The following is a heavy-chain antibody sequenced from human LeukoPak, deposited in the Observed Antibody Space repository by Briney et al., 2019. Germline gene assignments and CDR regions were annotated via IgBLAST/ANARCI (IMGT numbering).Heavy chain of an antibody. Sequence: GGSLRLSCTASGSTFSSYAMSWVRQAPGKGLEWVSAISGRDGSTNYADSVKGRFTISRDNSRNTLYLQMNSLRAEDTAVYYCAKKGTLPGIAATGTLLYYFDYWGQGTLVTVSS. CDR1: GSTFSSYA. CDR2: ISGRDGST. J-gene: IGHJ4*02. V-gene: IGHV3-23*01. D-gene: IGHD6-13*01. CDR3: AKKGTLPGIAATGTLLYYFDY.